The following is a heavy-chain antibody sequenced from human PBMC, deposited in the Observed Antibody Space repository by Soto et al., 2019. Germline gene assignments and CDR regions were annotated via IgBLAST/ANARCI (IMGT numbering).Heavy chain of an antibody. Sequence: SETLSLPCTVSGGYISSRSYHWVWIRQPPGKGLEWVGSIYYSGSTYYNPSLKSRVTISVDTSKNQFSLKLSSVTAADTAVYYCAREDYGGNSYFDTLGQGTLVIVSS. CDR1: GGYISSRSYH. V-gene: IGHV4-39*07. CDR3: AREDYGGNSYFDT. J-gene: IGHJ4*02. CDR2: IYYSGST. D-gene: IGHD4-17*01.